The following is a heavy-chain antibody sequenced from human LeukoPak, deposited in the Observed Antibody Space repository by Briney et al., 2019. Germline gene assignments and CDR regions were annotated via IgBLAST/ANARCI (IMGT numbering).Heavy chain of an antibody. D-gene: IGHD3-22*01. Sequence: GGSLRLSCAAFGFTFSSYSMNWVRQAPGKGLEWVSSISSSSSYIYYADSVKGRFTISRDNAKNSLYLQMNSLRAEDTALYYCAKDYYDSSGYWVDYWGQGTLVTVSS. CDR1: GFTFSSYS. V-gene: IGHV3-21*04. CDR3: AKDYYDSSGYWVDY. CDR2: ISSSSSYI. J-gene: IGHJ4*02.